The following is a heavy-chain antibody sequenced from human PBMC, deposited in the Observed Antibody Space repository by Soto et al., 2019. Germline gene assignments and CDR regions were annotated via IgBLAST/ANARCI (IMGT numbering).Heavy chain of an antibody. Sequence: ASVKVSCKASGYTFTSYAMHWVRHAPGQRLEWMGWINAGNGNTKYSQKFQGRVTITRDTSASTAYMELSSLRSEDTAVYYCARDPRARGYSGYDSYYFDYWGQGTLVTVSS. D-gene: IGHD5-12*01. CDR1: GYTFTSYA. V-gene: IGHV1-3*01. CDR3: ARDPRARGYSGYDSYYFDY. J-gene: IGHJ4*02. CDR2: INAGNGNT.